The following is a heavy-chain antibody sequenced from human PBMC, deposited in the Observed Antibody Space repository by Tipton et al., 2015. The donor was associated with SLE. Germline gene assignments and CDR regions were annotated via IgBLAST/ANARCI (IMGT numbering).Heavy chain of an antibody. CDR3: ARLSTMSNLHFDY. CDR1: GGSFSGYY. CDR2: IYHSGST. D-gene: IGHD3-22*01. V-gene: IGHV4-34*11. J-gene: IGHJ4*02. Sequence: TLSLTCAVYGGSFSGYYWSWIRQPPGKGLEWIGYIYHSGSTYYNPSLKSRVTISIDRSKNQFSLNLSSVTAADTAIYYCARLSTMSNLHFDYWGQGALVTVSS.